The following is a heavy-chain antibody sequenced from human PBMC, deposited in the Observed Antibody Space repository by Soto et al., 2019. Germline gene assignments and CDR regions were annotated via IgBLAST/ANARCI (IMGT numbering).Heavy chain of an antibody. CDR1: GFTFSSYA. CDR3: AKCGVLMTTVTTWYWPYGMDV. Sequence: GGSLRLSCAASGFTFSSYAMSWVRQAPGKGLEWVSAISGSGGSTYYADSVKGRFTISRDNSKNTLYLQMNSLRAEDTAVYYCAKCGVLMTTVTTWYWPYGMDVWGQGTTVTVSS. D-gene: IGHD4-4*01. V-gene: IGHV3-23*01. CDR2: ISGSGGST. J-gene: IGHJ6*02.